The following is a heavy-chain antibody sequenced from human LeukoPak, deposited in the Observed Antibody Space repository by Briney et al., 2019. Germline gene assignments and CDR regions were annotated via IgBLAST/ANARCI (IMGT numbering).Heavy chain of an antibody. CDR2: ISGSGGST. V-gene: IGHV3-23*01. J-gene: IGHJ3*02. D-gene: IGHD3-22*01. Sequence: GGSLRLSCAASGFTFSSYGMSWVRQAPGKGLEWVSAISGSGGSTYYADSVKGRFTISRDNSKNTLYLQMNSLRAEDTAVYYCASCYYDSSGDEDAFDIWGRGTMVTVSS. CDR1: GFTFSSYG. CDR3: ASCYYDSSGDEDAFDI.